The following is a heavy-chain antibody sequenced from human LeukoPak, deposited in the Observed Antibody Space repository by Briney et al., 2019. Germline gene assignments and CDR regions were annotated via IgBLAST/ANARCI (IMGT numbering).Heavy chain of an antibody. CDR2: IWHDGSHK. CDR1: GFAFNTYA. J-gene: IGHJ4*02. Sequence: GRSLRLSCAASGFAFNTYAMHWVRQAPGQGLEWVALIWHDGSHKFYTNSVRGQFTISRDNSKNTVSLQMNNLRPEDTAVYYCARGIFGSGSYPDFWGQGTLVTVSS. CDR3: ARGIFGSGSYPDF. D-gene: IGHD3-10*01. V-gene: IGHV3-33*01.